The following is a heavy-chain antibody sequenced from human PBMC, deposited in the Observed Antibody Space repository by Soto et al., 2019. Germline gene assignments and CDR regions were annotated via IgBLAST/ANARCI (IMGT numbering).Heavy chain of an antibody. Sequence: GASVKVSCKASGYTFTSYYMHWVRQAPGQGLEWMGIINPSGGSTSYAQKFQGRVTMTRDTSTSTVYMELSSLRSEDTAVYYCAREYCSGGSCYGNYYYYGIAVWGQGTTVTVSS. V-gene: IGHV1-46*03. CDR3: AREYCSGGSCYGNYYYYGIAV. D-gene: IGHD2-15*01. CDR1: GYTFTSYY. CDR2: INPSGGST. J-gene: IGHJ6*02.